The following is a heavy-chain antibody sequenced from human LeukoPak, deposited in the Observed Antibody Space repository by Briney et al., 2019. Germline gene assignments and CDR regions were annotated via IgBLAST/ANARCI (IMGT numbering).Heavy chain of an antibody. V-gene: IGHV4-39*01. Sequence: SETLSLTCTVSGGSISSSSYYWGWIRQPPGKGLEWIGSIYYSGSTYYNPSLKSRVTISVGTSKNQFSLKLSSVTAADTAVYYCASGEQWLGPNAFDIWGQGAMVTVSS. J-gene: IGHJ3*02. CDR1: GGSISSSSYY. CDR3: ASGEQWLGPNAFDI. D-gene: IGHD6-19*01. CDR2: IYYSGST.